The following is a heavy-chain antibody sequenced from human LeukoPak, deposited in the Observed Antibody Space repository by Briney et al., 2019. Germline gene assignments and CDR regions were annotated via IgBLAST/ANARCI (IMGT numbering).Heavy chain of an antibody. Sequence: GGSLRLSCAASGFSVSNNYMSWVRHAPGKGLEWVSVIYSNENPYYADSVKGRFIISRDNSKNMLYLQINTLRVEDTAVYYCARESGFGELFPFSFDYWGQGTLVTVSS. D-gene: IGHD3-10*01. CDR3: ARESGFGELFPFSFDY. J-gene: IGHJ4*02. V-gene: IGHV3-66*01. CDR2: IYSNENP. CDR1: GFSVSNNY.